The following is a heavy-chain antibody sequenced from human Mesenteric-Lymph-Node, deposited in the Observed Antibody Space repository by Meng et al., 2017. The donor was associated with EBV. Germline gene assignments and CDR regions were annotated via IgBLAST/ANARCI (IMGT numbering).Heavy chain of an antibody. CDR2: INPSASFT. V-gene: IGHV1-46*01. Sequence: GQPVQSGAEVKEPGASVKVSCKASGYTFTRYYIHWVRQAPGQGLEWMGVINPSASFTTYPQKFQDRVTMSSDTSTSTVYMEVSSLRSEDTAVYYCVRALNAYSFDYWGQGTLVTVSS. D-gene: IGHD2-2*01. J-gene: IGHJ4*02. CDR1: GYTFTRYY. CDR3: VRALNAYSFDY.